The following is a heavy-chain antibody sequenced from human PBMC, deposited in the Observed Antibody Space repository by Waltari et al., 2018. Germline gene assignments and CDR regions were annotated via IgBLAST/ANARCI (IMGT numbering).Heavy chain of an antibody. Sequence: EVQLEESGGGSVQPGGSLRLSCAASGFTFVSHCLPWVRQSPGKGLEWVANIKPDGNDKYYVDSVKGRFTISRDNAKNSLYLQMNSLRVEDTAVYYCARQGWYFDLWGRGTLVTVSA. CDR2: IKPDGNDK. CDR3: ARQGWYFDL. J-gene: IGHJ2*01. V-gene: IGHV3-7*01. CDR1: GFTFVSHC.